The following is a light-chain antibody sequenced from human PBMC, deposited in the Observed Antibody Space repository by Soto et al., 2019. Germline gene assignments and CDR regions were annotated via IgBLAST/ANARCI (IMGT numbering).Light chain of an antibody. CDR2: EVS. Sequence: QSALTQPASVSGSPGQSSTISCTGTSSDVGGYKYVSWYQQHPGKVPKLMIYEVSNRPSEVSNRFSGSKSGNTASLTISGLHPEDEADYYCISYTTSGSVFGGGTQLTVL. J-gene: IGLJ7*01. V-gene: IGLV2-14*01. CDR1: SSDVGGYKY. CDR3: ISYTTSGSV.